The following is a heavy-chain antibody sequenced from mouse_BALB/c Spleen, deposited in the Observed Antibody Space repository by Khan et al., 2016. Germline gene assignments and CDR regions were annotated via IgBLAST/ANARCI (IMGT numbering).Heavy chain of an antibody. D-gene: IGHD2-4*01. J-gene: IGHJ3*01. Sequence: EVELVESGGGLVKPGGSLKLSCAASGFTFSDYYMYWVRQTPEKRLEWVATISDGGSYTYYPASVKGRFTISRDHAKNNLYLQMSSLKSEDTAMSYCAREGLRGGFAYWGQGTLVTVSA. CDR2: ISDGGSYT. CDR3: AREGLRGGFAY. CDR1: GFTFSDYY. V-gene: IGHV5-4*02.